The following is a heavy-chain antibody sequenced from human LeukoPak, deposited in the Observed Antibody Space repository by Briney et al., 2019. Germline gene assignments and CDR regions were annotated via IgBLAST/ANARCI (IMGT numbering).Heavy chain of an antibody. Sequence: PSETLSLTCTVSGGSISSYYWSWIRQPPGKGLEWIGYIYYSGSTNYNPSLKSRVTISVDTSKNQFSLKLSSVAAADTAVYYCARGTKPLYSRGPNPESDYWGKGTLVTVSS. CDR1: GGSISSYY. CDR3: ARGTKPLYSRGPNPESDY. J-gene: IGHJ4*02. CDR2: IYYSGST. V-gene: IGHV4-59*08. D-gene: IGHD6-19*01.